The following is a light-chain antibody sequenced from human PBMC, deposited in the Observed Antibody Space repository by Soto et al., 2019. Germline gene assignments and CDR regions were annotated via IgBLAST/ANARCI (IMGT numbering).Light chain of an antibody. CDR1: QTISTY. CDR3: QQSYNTLWT. J-gene: IGKJ1*01. Sequence: DIQMTQSPPSLSASVGDRVIITCRASQTISTYLNWYQQKPGKAPKLLIYDASSLQSGVPSRFSGSGSGTDFTRTITSLQPEDFSTYYCQQSYNTLWTFGQGTKVEIK. V-gene: IGKV1-39*01. CDR2: DAS.